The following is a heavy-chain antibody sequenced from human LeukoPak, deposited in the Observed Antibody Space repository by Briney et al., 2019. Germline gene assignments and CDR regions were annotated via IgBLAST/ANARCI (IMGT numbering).Heavy chain of an antibody. V-gene: IGHV1-8*01. CDR3: ARGMFDNSGTYYYFYYALDV. CDR2: MNAESGHT. Sequence: ASVKVSCKASGYTFTSYDIDWVRQAPGQGPEWMGWMNAESGHTGYAQKLEGRVTMTRDTSTNTAYMELSGLRSEDTAVYYCARGMFDNSGTYYYFYYALDVWGQGITVTVSS. D-gene: IGHD3-22*01. J-gene: IGHJ6*02. CDR1: GYTFTSYD.